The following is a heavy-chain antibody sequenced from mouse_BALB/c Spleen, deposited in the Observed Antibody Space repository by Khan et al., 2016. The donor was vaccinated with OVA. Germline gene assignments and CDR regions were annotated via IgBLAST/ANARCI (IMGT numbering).Heavy chain of an antibody. CDR3: AREGNYYFDY. V-gene: IGHV1-39*01. Sequence: EVQLQESGPELEKPGASVKISCKASGYSFTGYNMNWVKQSNGETLEWIGNIDPHDGGTSNNQKFKGKATLTVDKSSSTAYMQLKSLTSEDSAVDYCAREGNYYFDYWGQGTTLTVAS. J-gene: IGHJ2*01. CDR2: IDPHDGGT. D-gene: IGHD2-1*01. CDR1: GYSFTGYN.